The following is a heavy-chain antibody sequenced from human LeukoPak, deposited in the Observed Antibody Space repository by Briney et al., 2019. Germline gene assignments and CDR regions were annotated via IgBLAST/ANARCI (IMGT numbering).Heavy chain of an antibody. Sequence: GGSLRLSCAASGFTFNSCWMHWVRQVPGKGLVWVSHITSDGTNTNYADSVKGRFTISRDNAKNTLYLQMNSLGAEDTAVYYCARISDASSGYFDYWGQGTLVTVSS. CDR2: ITSDGTNT. J-gene: IGHJ4*02. V-gene: IGHV3-74*01. CDR1: GFTFNSCW. D-gene: IGHD3-22*01. CDR3: ARISDASSGYFDY.